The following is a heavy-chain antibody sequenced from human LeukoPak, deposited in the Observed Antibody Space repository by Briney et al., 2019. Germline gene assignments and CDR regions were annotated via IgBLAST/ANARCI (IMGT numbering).Heavy chain of an antibody. V-gene: IGHV1-3*01. D-gene: IGHD3-9*01. CDR1: GYTFTSYA. Sequence: ASVKVSCKASGYTFTSYAMHWVRQAPGQRLEWMGWINAGKGNTKYSQKFQRRVTITRDTSASTAYMELSSLRSEDPAVYYCARGGQWYDILNYFDYWGQGTLVTVSS. CDR2: INAGKGNT. CDR3: ARGGQWYDILNYFDY. J-gene: IGHJ4*02.